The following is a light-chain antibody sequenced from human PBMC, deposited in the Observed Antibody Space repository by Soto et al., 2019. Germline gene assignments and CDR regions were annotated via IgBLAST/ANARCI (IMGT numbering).Light chain of an antibody. CDR2: GAS. J-gene: IGKJ1*01. V-gene: IGKV3-15*01. CDR3: QHYNNRPPWT. Sequence: EIVMTQSPATLSVSPGERVTLSCRASQSVSSKVAWYQQSPRHAPRLLIYGASTRATGTAARFSGRGSGTEFTLTISSLQSEDLAVYYCQHYNNRPPWTFGQGTKVEIK. CDR1: QSVSSK.